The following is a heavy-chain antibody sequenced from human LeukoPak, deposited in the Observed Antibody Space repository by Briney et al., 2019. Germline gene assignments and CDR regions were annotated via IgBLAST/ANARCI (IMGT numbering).Heavy chain of an antibody. V-gene: IGHV4-31*03. Sequence: PSETLSLTCTVSGGSISSGGYYWSWIRQHPGKGLEWIGYIYYSGSTYYNPSLKSRVTVSVDTSKNQFSLKLSSVTAADTAVYYCAREAPRNDYGDYVDYYGMDVWGQGTTVTVSS. CDR3: AREAPRNDYGDYVDYYGMDV. J-gene: IGHJ6*02. D-gene: IGHD4-17*01. CDR2: IYYSGST. CDR1: GGSISSGGYY.